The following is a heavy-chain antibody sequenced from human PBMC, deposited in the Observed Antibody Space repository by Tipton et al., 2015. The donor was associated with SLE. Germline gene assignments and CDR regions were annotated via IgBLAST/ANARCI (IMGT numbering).Heavy chain of an antibody. CDR2: IWYDESDK. Sequence: GSLRLSCEASGITFSSYAMHWVRQAPGKGPEWVAMIWYDESDKYYADSVKGRFTISRDNSKNTLYLQMNSLRPEDTAVYYCAKDRGERFVEWRLDNWGQGTLVIVSS. D-gene: IGHD3-3*01. J-gene: IGHJ4*02. CDR1: GITFSSYA. CDR3: AKDRGERFVEWRLDN. V-gene: IGHV3-30*02.